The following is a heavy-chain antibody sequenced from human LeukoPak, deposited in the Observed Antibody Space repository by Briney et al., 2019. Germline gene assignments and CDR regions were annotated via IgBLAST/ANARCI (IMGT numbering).Heavy chain of an antibody. V-gene: IGHV3-53*01. J-gene: IGHJ5*02. CDR1: GFTFSSAW. CDR3: AREGGWFDP. CDR2: IYSGGST. Sequence: GGSLRLSCAASGFTFSSAWMGWVRQAPGKGLERVSVIYSGGSTYYADSVKGRFTISRDNSKNTLYLQMNSLRAEDTAVYYCAREGGWFDPWGQGTLVTVSS. D-gene: IGHD2-15*01.